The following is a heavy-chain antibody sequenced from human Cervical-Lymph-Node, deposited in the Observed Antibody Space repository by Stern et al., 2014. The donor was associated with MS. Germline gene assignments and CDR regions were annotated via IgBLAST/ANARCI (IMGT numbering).Heavy chain of an antibody. V-gene: IGHV5-51*01. CDR3: ARLVDYYDSSGPPGTFDI. CDR1: GYNFTSYW. D-gene: IGHD3-22*01. J-gene: IGHJ3*02. CDR2: ISPGDSDT. Sequence: EVQLVQSGAEVKMPGESLKLSCKGSGYNFTSYWIGWVRQMPGKGLEWMGIISPGDSDTRYSPSFQGQVTISGDKSISTAYVQWSSLKASDTAMYYCARLVDYYDSSGPPGTFDIWGQGTMVTVSS.